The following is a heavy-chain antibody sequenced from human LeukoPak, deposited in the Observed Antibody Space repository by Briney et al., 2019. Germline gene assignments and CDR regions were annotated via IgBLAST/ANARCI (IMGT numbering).Heavy chain of an antibody. CDR1: GGSFSGYY. D-gene: IGHD6-6*01. Sequence: PSETLSLTCAVYGGSFSGYYWSWIRQPPGKGLEWIGEINHSGSTNYNPSLKSRVTISVDTSKNQFSLKLSSVTAADTAVYYCASAAKQLVTAFDIWGQGTMVTVSS. CDR3: ASAAKQLVTAFDI. J-gene: IGHJ3*02. CDR2: INHSGST. V-gene: IGHV4-34*01.